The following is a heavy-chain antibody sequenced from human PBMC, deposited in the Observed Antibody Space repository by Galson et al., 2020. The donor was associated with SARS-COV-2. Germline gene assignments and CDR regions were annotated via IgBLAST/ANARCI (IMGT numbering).Heavy chain of an antibody. V-gene: IGHV3-30*04. Sequence: GGSLGLSCAASGFTFSNYAMHWVRQAPGKGLEWVAVISYDGNNKYYADSVKGRFTISRDNSKNTLYLQMNSLRAEDTAVYYCARAGSGIYYHGMDVWGQGTTVTVSS. CDR1: GFTFSNYA. D-gene: IGHD1-26*01. CDR2: ISYDGNNK. CDR3: ARAGSGIYYHGMDV. J-gene: IGHJ6*02.